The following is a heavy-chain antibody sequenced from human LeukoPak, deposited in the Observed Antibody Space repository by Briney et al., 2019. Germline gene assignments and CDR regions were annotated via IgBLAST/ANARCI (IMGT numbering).Heavy chain of an antibody. CDR2: IYNGDRT. CDR1: GFTVDSNY. J-gene: IGHJ4*02. D-gene: IGHD3-3*01. V-gene: IGHV3-53*01. Sequence: GGSLRLSCAASGFTVDSNYMSWLRQAPGKGLEWVAVIYNGDRTEYSVSVKGRFTISRDNSKNTLSLQMSSLRTDDTAVYYCARGSLDPLEWLSPFEYWGQGRLVTVSS. CDR3: ARGSLDPLEWLSPFEY.